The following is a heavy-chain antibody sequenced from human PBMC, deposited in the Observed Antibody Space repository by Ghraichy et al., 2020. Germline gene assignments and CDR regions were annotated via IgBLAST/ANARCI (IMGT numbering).Heavy chain of an antibody. V-gene: IGHV3-30*03. CDR3: ARDFWLQTVRYSHFEAPIIDY. J-gene: IGHJ4*01. CDR2: ISYNGVDK. Sequence: GGSLRLSCAASGFSFSSYGMHWVRQAPGKGLEWVAIISYNGVDKYFGDSVKGRFTVSRDNSKNTLYLQMNSLRTEDSAVYYCARDFWLQTVRYSHFEAPIIDYWGQGTLVTVSS. D-gene: IGHD5-24*01. CDR1: GFSFSSYG.